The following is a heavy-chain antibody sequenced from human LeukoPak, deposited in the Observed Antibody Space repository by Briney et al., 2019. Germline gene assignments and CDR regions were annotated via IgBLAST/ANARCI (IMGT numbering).Heavy chain of an antibody. CDR3: ARAQVYYYGSGSYQGVFDY. Sequence: SQTLSLTCAISGDSVSSNSAAWNWIRQSPSRGLEWLGRTYYRSKWYNDYAVSVKSRITINPDTSKNQFSLQLNSVTPEDTAVYYCARAQVYYYGSGSYQGVFDYWGQGTLVTVSS. CDR2: TYYRSKWYN. CDR1: GDSVSSNSAA. J-gene: IGHJ4*02. V-gene: IGHV6-1*01. D-gene: IGHD3-10*01.